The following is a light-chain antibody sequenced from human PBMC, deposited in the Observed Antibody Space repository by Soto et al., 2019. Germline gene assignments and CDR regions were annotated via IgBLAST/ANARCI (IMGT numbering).Light chain of an antibody. Sequence: EIVLTQSPATLSLSPGERATLSCRASQSVSSYLAWYQQKPGQAPRLLIYDASNRATGIPARFSGSGDGTDFPLTISSLEPEDFVIYYYQQRSNWPPVTFGGGTKVEIK. CDR3: QQRSNWPPVT. V-gene: IGKV3-11*01. CDR2: DAS. J-gene: IGKJ4*01. CDR1: QSVSSY.